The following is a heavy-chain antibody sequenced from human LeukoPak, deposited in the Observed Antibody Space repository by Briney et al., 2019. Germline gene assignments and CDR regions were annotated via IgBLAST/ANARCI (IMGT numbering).Heavy chain of an antibody. CDR2: ISWNSGSI. CDR3: AKGQHPSLYSSGPIDY. CDR1: GFTFDDYA. V-gene: IGHV3-9*01. Sequence: GGSLRLSCAASGFTFDDYAMHWVRQAPGKGLEWVSGISWNSGSIGYADSVKGRFTISRDNAKNSLYLQMNSLRAEDTALYYCAKGQHPSLYSSGPIDYWGQGTLVTVSS. D-gene: IGHD6-19*01. J-gene: IGHJ4*02.